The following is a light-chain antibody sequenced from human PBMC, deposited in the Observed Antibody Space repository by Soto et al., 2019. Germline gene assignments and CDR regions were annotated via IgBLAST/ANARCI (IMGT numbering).Light chain of an antibody. V-gene: IGLV1-44*01. CDR2: NNN. Sequence: QSVLTQPPSASGTPGQRVTISCSGSYSNFGSNIVNWYQHFPGTAPKLLIYNNNKRPSGVPDRFSASKSGTSVSLVISGLQSEDEAIYYCASWDDSLNDVLFGGGTKLTVL. CDR1: YSNFGSNI. J-gene: IGLJ2*01. CDR3: ASWDDSLNDVL.